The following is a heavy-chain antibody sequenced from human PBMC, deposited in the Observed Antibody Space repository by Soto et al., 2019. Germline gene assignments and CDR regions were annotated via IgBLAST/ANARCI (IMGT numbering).Heavy chain of an antibody. CDR2: INHSGST. CDR1: GGSFSGYY. V-gene: IGHV4-34*01. D-gene: IGHD5-12*01. J-gene: IGHJ4*02. Sequence: SETLSLTCAVYGGSFSGYYWSWIRQPPGKGLEWIGEINHSGSTNYNPSLKSRVAISVDTSKNQFSLKLSSVTAADTAVYYCARGPKDGYSGYDFDYWGQGTLVTVSS. CDR3: ARGPKDGYSGYDFDY.